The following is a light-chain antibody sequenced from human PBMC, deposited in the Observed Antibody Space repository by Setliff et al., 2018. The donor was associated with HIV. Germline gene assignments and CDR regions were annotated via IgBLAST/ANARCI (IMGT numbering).Light chain of an antibody. CDR2: DVT. Sequence: QSALTQSASVSGSPGQSITISCTGSSSDIGTYNYVSWYQQHPGKASKLMIYDVTKRPSGVSNRFSGSKSGNTASLTIFGIQAEDEAHYYCSSFTSPTTLGVFGAGTKVTVL. CDR1: SSDIGTYNY. V-gene: IGLV2-14*01. CDR3: SSFTSPTTLGV. J-gene: IGLJ3*02.